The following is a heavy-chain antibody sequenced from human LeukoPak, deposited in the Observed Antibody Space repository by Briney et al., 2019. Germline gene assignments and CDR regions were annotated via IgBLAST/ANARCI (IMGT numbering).Heavy chain of an antibody. CDR3: VRNVDYSDYAGTYYFDS. CDR2: IHGNGVTT. D-gene: IGHD4-17*01. V-gene: IGHV3-20*04. CDR1: GFTFDDFG. Sequence: GGSLRLSCAASGFTFDDFGMAWVRQVPGKGLEWVSGIHGNGVTTGYVASVKGRFTISRDNAKNSLYLQMDSLTAADTAFYYCVRNVDYSDYAGTYYFDSWGQGTLVTVSS. J-gene: IGHJ4*02.